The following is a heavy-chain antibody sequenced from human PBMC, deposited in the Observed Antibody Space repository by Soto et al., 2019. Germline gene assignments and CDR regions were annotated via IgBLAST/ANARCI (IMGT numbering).Heavy chain of an antibody. CDR2: ISAYNGNT. CDR3: ARDGVDSSGYYHYYYYGMDV. D-gene: IGHD3-22*01. Sequence: QVQLVQSGAEVKKPGASVKVSCKASGYTFTRYGISWVRQAPGQELEWMGWISAYNGNTKSAQKLQGRVTMTTDTSTSTAYMELRSLRSDDTAVYYCARDGVDSSGYYHYYYYGMDVWGQGNTVSVSS. J-gene: IGHJ6*02. CDR1: GYTFTRYG. V-gene: IGHV1-18*01.